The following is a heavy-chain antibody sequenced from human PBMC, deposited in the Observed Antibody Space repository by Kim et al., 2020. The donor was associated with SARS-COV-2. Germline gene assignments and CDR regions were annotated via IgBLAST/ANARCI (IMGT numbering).Heavy chain of an antibody. Sequence: GGSLRLSCVASGFSFDDHAMHWVRQAPGKGLEWVSGISWNSGSRGYADSVKGRFTISRDNAKNSLYLQMNSLRAEDTALYYCAKKSSGYHGDAFDIWGQG. J-gene: IGHJ3*02. CDR2: ISWNSGSR. CDR3: AKKSSGYHGDAFDI. CDR1: GFSFDDHA. D-gene: IGHD3-22*01. V-gene: IGHV3-9*01.